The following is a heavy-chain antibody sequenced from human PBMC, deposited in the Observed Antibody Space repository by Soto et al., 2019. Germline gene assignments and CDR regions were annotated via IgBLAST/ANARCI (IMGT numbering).Heavy chain of an antibody. J-gene: IGHJ4*02. CDR3: AKAGYCTNGVCYLYYFDY. CDR1: GFTFSSYA. Sequence: GGSLRLSCAASGFTFSSYAMSWVRQAPGKGLEWVSVISGSGGSRYYADSVKGRFTISRDNSKNTLYLQMNSLRAEDTAVYYCAKAGYCTNGVCYLYYFDYWGQGTLVTVSS. V-gene: IGHV3-23*01. D-gene: IGHD2-8*01. CDR2: ISGSGGSR.